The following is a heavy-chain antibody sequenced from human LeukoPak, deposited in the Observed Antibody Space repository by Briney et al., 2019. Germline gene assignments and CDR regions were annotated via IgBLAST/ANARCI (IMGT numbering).Heavy chain of an antibody. Sequence: SETLSLTCTVSGGSISSYYWSWIRQPAGKGLEWIGRIYASGSTNYNPSLKSRVTMSVDTSKSQFSLKLISVTAADTAVYYCARDPRGIVGANHNWFDPWGQGTRVTVSS. V-gene: IGHV4-4*07. J-gene: IGHJ5*02. CDR2: IYASGST. CDR3: ARDPRGIVGANHNWFDP. CDR1: GGSISSYY. D-gene: IGHD1-26*01.